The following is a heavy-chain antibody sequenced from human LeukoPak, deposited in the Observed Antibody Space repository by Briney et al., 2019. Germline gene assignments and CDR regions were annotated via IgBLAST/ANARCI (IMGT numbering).Heavy chain of an antibody. CDR1: GFIFSSDE. V-gene: IGHV3-48*03. CDR3: ARRLHYDSSGYYNTAFDY. D-gene: IGHD3-22*01. Sequence: GGSLRLSCAASGFIFSSDEITWVRQAPGKGLESVSFISSRADTILYADSVKGRFTISRDNAKNSLYLQMNSLRAEDKAVYYCARRLHYDSSGYYNTAFDYWGQGTLVTVSS. J-gene: IGHJ4*02. CDR2: ISSRADTI.